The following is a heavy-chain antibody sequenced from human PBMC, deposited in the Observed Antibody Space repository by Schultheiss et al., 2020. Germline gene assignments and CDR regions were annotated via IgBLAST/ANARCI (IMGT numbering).Heavy chain of an antibody. CDR2: ISSSSSYI. Sequence: GESLKISCAASGFTFSSYSMNWVRQAPGKGLEWVSSISSSSSYIYYADSVKGRFTISRDNAKNSLYLQMNSLRAEDTAVYYCARDSGYDILTGWGQGTLVTVSS. V-gene: IGHV3-21*01. D-gene: IGHD3-9*01. CDR3: ARDSGYDILTG. J-gene: IGHJ4*02. CDR1: GFTFSSYS.